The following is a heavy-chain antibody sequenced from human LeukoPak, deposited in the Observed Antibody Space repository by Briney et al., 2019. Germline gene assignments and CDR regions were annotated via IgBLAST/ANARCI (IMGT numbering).Heavy chain of an antibody. CDR2: ISYDGSNK. D-gene: IGHD3-3*01. V-gene: IGHV3-30*03. Sequence: GRSLRLSCAASGFTFSSYGMHWVRQAPGKGLEWVAVISYDGSNKYYADSVKGRFTISRDNSKNTLYLQMNSLRAEDTAVYYCARGHYDVWSTLYSVWYWGQGTLVTVSS. CDR1: GFTFSSYG. CDR3: ARGHYDVWSTLYSVWY. J-gene: IGHJ4*02.